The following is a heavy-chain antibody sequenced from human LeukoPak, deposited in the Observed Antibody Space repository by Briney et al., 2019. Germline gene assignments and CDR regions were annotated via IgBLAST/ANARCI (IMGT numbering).Heavy chain of an antibody. D-gene: IGHD6-19*01. V-gene: IGHV3-23*01. Sequence: GGSLRLSCTVSGFTLSSYEMSWIRQAPGKGLEWVSSIDHDGGSGHYADSVKGRFTISRDNSNNTLFLHLNSLRGEDTAVYYCTRNSGWYGLSWGQGTLVTVSS. CDR1: GFTLSSYE. CDR2: IDHDGGSG. J-gene: IGHJ1*01. CDR3: TRNSGWYGLS.